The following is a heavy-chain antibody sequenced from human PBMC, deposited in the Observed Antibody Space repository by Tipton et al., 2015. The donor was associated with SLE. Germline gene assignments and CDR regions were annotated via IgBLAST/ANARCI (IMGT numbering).Heavy chain of an antibody. CDR2: IYHSGST. CDR1: GGSISSGGYS. V-gene: IGHV4-30-2*01. CDR3: ARGRSWFDP. J-gene: IGHJ5*02. Sequence: TLSLTCAVSGGSISSGGYSWSWIRQPPGKGLEWVGFIYHSGSTYYNPSLKSRVSISVDTSKNQFSLKLSSVTAADTAVYYCARGRSWFDPWGQGTLVTVSS.